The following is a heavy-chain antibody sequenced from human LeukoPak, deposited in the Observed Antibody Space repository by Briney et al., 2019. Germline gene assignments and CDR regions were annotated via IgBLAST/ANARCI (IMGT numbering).Heavy chain of an antibody. Sequence: LSLTCTVYGGSFSGYYWSWIRQPPGKGLEWVSAISGSGDSTYYAESVKGRFTISRDNAKNSLYLQMNSLRVEDTAVYYCAELGITMIGGVWGKGTTVTISS. CDR3: AELGITMIGGV. J-gene: IGHJ6*04. V-gene: IGHV3-11*04. CDR1: GGSFSGYY. CDR2: ISGSGDST. D-gene: IGHD3-10*02.